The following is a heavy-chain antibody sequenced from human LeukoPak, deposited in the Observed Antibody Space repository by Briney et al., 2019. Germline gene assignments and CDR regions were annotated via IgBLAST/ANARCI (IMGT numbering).Heavy chain of an antibody. D-gene: IGHD6-13*01. CDR1: GGTFSSYG. Sequence: SVKVSCKASGGTFSSYGISWVRQAPGQGLEWMGGSSPIFGTANYAEKFQGRVPITTADSTSTASMELSRLRSEDTAVYYCARPRGWGSSWYGAHYSSYMAVWGKGTTVTVSS. J-gene: IGHJ6*03. CDR2: SSPIFGTA. CDR3: ARPRGWGSSWYGAHYSSYMAV. V-gene: IGHV1-69*05.